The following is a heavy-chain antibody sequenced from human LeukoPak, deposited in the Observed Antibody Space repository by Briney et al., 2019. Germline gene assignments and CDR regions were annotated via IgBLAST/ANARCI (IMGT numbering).Heavy chain of an antibody. J-gene: IGHJ4*02. CDR2: ISSSSSYI. V-gene: IGHV3-21*01. CDR1: GFTFSSYS. D-gene: IGHD5-24*01. Sequence: GGSLRLSCAASGFTFSSYSMNWVRQAPGKGLEWVSSISSSSSYIYYADSVKGRFTISRVNAKNSLYLQMNSLRAEDTAVYYCARDSDERWLQFNYWGQGTLVTVSS. CDR3: ARDSDERWLQFNY.